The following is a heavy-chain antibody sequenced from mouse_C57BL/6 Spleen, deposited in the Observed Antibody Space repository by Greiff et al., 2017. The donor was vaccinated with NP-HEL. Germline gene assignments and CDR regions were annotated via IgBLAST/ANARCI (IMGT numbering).Heavy chain of an antibody. CDR3: ARERAGRYFDV. V-gene: IGHV1-80*01. CDR2: IYPGDGDS. D-gene: IGHD4-1*01. Sequence: VQLQESGAELVKPGASVKISCKASGYAFSSYWMNWVKQRPGKGLEWIGQIYPGDGDSNYNGQFTGKATLTADKSSSTAYMQLSSLTSEDSAVYFWARERAGRYFDVWGTGTTVTASS. CDR1: GYAFSSYW. J-gene: IGHJ1*03.